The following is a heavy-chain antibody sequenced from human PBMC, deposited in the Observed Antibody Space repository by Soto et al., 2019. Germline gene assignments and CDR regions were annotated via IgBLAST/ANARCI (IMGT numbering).Heavy chain of an antibody. J-gene: IGHJ4*02. V-gene: IGHV3-30-3*01. D-gene: IGHD3-22*01. Sequence: SGFTFSSYAMHWVRQAPGNGLEWVALISYDGSDKDYADSVKGRFTISRDNSRNALFLQMNSLRAEDTAVYYCARDYYKYYDSSGYYRSPAYWGQGTLVTVSS. CDR3: ARDYYKYYDSSGYYRSPAY. CDR2: ISYDGSDK. CDR1: GFTFSSYA.